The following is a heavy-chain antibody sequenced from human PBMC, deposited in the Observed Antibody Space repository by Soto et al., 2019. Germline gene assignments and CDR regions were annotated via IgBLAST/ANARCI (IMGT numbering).Heavy chain of an antibody. J-gene: IGHJ6*03. Sequence: EVQLVESGGDLVQPGGSLRLSCAASGFTFSSYAMNWVRQAPGKGLEYVSAISSNGGSTYYANSVKGRFTISRDNSRNTLYLQMGSLRAEDMAVYYCARIGSGGYYYYMDVWGKGTPVTVSS. CDR1: GFTFSSYA. CDR3: ARIGSGGYYYYMDV. D-gene: IGHD2-15*01. V-gene: IGHV3-64*01. CDR2: ISSNGGST.